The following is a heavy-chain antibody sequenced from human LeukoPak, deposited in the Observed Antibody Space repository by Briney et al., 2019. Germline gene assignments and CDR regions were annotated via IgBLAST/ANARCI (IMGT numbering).Heavy chain of an antibody. Sequence: SETLSLTCTVSGGSISSYYWSWIRQPPGKGLEWIGYIYTSGSTKYNPPLKSRVTISVDTSKNQFSLKLSSVTAADTAVYYCARHRRFVVPDVWGKGTTVTVSS. J-gene: IGHJ6*04. CDR2: IYTSGST. V-gene: IGHV4-4*09. D-gene: IGHD3-3*01. CDR3: ARHRRFVVPDV. CDR1: GGSISSYY.